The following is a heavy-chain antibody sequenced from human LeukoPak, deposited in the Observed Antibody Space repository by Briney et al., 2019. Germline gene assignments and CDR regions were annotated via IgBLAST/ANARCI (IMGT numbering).Heavy chain of an antibody. Sequence: PGGSLRLSCAASGFAFGNYAMTWVRQAPGKGLECVSTISGSSGHIYYADSVKGRFTISRDNSKNTLYLQMNSLRAEDTAVYYCAKDDGGYSYGNFYFDYWGQGTLVTVSS. CDR3: AKDDGGYSYGNFYFDY. V-gene: IGHV3-23*01. CDR2: ISGSSGHI. CDR1: GFAFGNYA. D-gene: IGHD5-18*01. J-gene: IGHJ4*02.